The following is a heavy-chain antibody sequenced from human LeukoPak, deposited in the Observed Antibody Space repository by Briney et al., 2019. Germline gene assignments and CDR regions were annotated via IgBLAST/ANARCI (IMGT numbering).Heavy chain of an antibody. CDR2: ISSSSSYI. CDR1: GVTFSSYS. CDR3: ARDPGQLFETVAANWFDP. J-gene: IGHJ5*02. D-gene: IGHD6-19*01. V-gene: IGHV3-21*01. Sequence: GGSLRLSCAASGVTFSSYSMNWVREAPGKGLEWVSSISSSSSYIYYADSVKGRFTISRDNAKNSLYLQMNSLRAEDTAVYYCARDPGQLFETVAANWFDPWGQGTLVTVSS.